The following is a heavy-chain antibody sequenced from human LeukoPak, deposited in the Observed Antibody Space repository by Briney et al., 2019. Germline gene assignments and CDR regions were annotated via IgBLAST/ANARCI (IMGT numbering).Heavy chain of an antibody. CDR1: GGSISSYY. J-gene: IGHJ5*02. D-gene: IGHD5-18*01. CDR3: ARHGGIQLWLRFWFDP. CDR2: IYTSGST. Sequence: SETLSLTCTVSGGSISSYYWSWIRQPAGKGLEWIGRIYTSGSTNYNPSLKSRVTMSVDTSKNQFSLKLSSVTAADTAVYYCARHGGIQLWLRFWFDPWGQGTLVTVSS. V-gene: IGHV4-4*07.